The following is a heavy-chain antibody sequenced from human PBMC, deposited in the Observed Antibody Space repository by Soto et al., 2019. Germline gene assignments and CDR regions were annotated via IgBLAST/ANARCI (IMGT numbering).Heavy chain of an antibody. CDR2: ISNSGSA. CDR1: GSSISRDNYF. J-gene: IGHJ4*02. D-gene: IGHD3-22*01. CDR3: AIPTGAFSYRHSGYFF. Sequence: QLQLQESGPGLVKPSETLSLTCSVSGSSISRDNYFWGWIRQPPGKGLEWIGTISNSGSAYYNPSLKSRVTISVDTCKNSFSLTLTSVTAADTAVYYCAIPTGAFSYRHSGYFFWGQGALVTVSS. V-gene: IGHV4-39*02.